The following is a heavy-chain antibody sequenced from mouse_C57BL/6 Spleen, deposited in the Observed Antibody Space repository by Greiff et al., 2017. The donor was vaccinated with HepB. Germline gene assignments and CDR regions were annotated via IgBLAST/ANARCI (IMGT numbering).Heavy chain of an antibody. CDR3: ARAPYGSSLFAY. CDR2: ISYDGSN. CDR1: GYSITSGYY. D-gene: IGHD1-1*01. J-gene: IGHJ3*01. V-gene: IGHV3-6*01. Sequence: EVQLQESGPGLVKPSQSLSLTCSVTGYSITSGYYWNWIRQFPGNKLEWMGYISYDGSNNYNPSLKNRISITRDTSKNQFFLKLNSVTTEDTATYYCARAPYGSSLFAYWGQGTLVTVSA.